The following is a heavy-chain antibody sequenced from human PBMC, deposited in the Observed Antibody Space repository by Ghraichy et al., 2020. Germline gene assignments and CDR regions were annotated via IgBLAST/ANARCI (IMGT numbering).Heavy chain of an antibody. CDR2: IYWDDDK. CDR1: GFSLRTSGVG. V-gene: IGHV2-5*02. CDR3: AHSTYYDSSGYYSGGWYFDL. Sequence: SGPTLVKPTQTLTLTCTFSGFSLRTSGVGVGWIRQPPGKALEWLALIYWDDDKRYTPSLKSRLTITKDTSKNQVVLTMTNMDPVDTATYYCAHSTYYDSSGYYSGGWYFDLWGRGTLVTVSS. D-gene: IGHD3-22*01. J-gene: IGHJ2*01.